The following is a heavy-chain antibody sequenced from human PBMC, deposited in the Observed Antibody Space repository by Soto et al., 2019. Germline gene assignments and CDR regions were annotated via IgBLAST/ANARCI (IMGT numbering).Heavy chain of an antibody. Sequence: ASVKVSCKASGYTFNSFDISWVRQAPGQGLEWMGGFDPEDGETIYAQKFQGRVTISRDTSKNTMYLQMNSLRPEDTAVYYCAKGGGTTSQYFQHWGQGTLVTVS. CDR2: FDPEDGET. V-gene: IGHV1-24*01. CDR3: AKGGGTTSQYFQH. J-gene: IGHJ1*01. CDR1: GYTFNSFD. D-gene: IGHD2-2*01.